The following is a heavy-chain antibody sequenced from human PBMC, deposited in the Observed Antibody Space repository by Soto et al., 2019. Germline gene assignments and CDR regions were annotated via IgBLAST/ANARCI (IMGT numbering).Heavy chain of an antibody. CDR2: IYYSGST. Sequence: QVQLQESGPGLVKPSETLSVTCTVSGGSVSSASYYWSWIRQPPGKGLEWIGYIYYSGSTNYNPSLKSRAIISLDTSKNQFSLKLSSVTAADTAVYYCAREGDCSGDSCYVGGSHWFDPWGQGTLVTVSS. V-gene: IGHV4-61*01. D-gene: IGHD2-15*01. CDR3: AREGDCSGDSCYVGGSHWFDP. J-gene: IGHJ5*02. CDR1: GGSVSSASYY.